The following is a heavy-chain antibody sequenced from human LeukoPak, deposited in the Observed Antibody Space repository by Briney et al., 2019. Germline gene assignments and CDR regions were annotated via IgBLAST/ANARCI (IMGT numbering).Heavy chain of an antibody. J-gene: IGHJ4*02. CDR2: NSSSGSTI. V-gene: IGHV3-11*01. CDR3: ARDHFIAVAFPFDY. D-gene: IGHD6-19*01. CDR1: GFTFSDYY. Sequence: GGSLRLSCAASGFTFSDYYMSWIRQAPGKGLEWVSYNSSSGSTIYYADSVKGRFTISRDNAKNSLYLQMNSLRAEDTAVYYCARDHFIAVAFPFDYWGQGTLVTVSS.